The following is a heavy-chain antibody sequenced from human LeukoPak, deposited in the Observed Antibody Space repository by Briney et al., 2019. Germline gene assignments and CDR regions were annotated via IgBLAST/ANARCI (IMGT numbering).Heavy chain of an antibody. CDR2: IYYSGST. J-gene: IGHJ5*02. V-gene: IGHV4-59*01. D-gene: IGHD5-12*01. Sequence: SETLSLTCTVSGGSISRYYWSWIRQPPGKGLEWIGYIYYSGSTNYNPSLKSRVTISVDTSKNQFSLKLSSVTAADTAVYYCARAVATGLFNWFDPWGQGTLVTVSS. CDR3: ARAVATGLFNWFDP. CDR1: GGSISRYY.